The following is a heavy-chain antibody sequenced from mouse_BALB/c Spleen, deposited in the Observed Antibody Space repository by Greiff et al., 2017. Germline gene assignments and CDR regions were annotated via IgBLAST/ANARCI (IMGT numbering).Heavy chain of an antibody. CDR2: IDPANGNT. D-gene: IGHD2-14*01. CDR1: GFNIKDTY. CDR3: ARFYYRYDWFAY. V-gene: IGHV14-3*02. J-gene: IGHJ3*01. Sequence: VQLQQSGAELVKPGASVKLSCTASGFNIKDTYMHWVKQRPEQGLEWIGRIDPANGNTKYDPKFQGKATITADTSSNTAYLQLSSLTSEDTAVYYCARFYYRYDWFAYWGQGTLVTVSA.